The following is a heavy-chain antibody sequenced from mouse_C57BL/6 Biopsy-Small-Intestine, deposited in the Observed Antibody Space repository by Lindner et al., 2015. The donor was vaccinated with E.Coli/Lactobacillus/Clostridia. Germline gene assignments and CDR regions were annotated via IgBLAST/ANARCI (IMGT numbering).Heavy chain of an antibody. V-gene: IGHV1-66*01. CDR1: GYSFTSNY. Sequence: VQLQESGPELVKPGASVKISCKASGYSFTSNYIHWVKQRPGQGLEWIGWISPGSGNTKYNEKFKGKATLTADTSSSTAYMQLSSLTPEDSAVYYCARRVTTSGSSYLYFDYWGQGTTLTVSS. CDR2: ISPGSGNT. CDR3: ARRVTTSGSSYLYFDY. D-gene: IGHD1-1*01. J-gene: IGHJ2*01.